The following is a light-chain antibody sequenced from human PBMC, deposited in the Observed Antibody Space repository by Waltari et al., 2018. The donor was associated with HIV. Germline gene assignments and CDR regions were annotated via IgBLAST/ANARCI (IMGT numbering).Light chain of an antibody. CDR2: GAD. CDR3: QQSYSMPWT. Sequence: DIQMTQSPSSLSASIGDRVTITCRAIQSVGNYVLWYQQRPGRAPRLLIHGADILQTVVPSRFSASGSGTDFTLTINGRQPEVFAIYCCQQSYSMPWTFGRGTKVEI. CDR1: QSVGNY. J-gene: IGKJ1*01. V-gene: IGKV1-39*01.